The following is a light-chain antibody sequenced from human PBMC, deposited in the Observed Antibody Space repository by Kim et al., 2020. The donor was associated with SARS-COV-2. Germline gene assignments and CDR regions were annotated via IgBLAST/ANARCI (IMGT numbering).Light chain of an antibody. V-gene: IGLV3-1*01. CDR2: QDR. CDR3: QAWDSSTGV. CDR1: KLGDKY. J-gene: IGLJ2*01. Sequence: SYELTQPPSVSVSPGQTASITCSGDKLGDKYACWYQQKAGQSPVLVIYQDRKRPSGIPERFSGSNSGNTATLTISGTQAMEEADYYCQAWDSSTGVFGGGTQLTVL.